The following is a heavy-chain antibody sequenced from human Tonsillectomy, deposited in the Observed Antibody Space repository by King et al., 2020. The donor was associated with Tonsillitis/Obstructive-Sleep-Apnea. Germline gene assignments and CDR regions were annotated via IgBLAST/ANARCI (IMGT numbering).Heavy chain of an antibody. CDR2: INHSGST. V-gene: IGHV4-34*01. Sequence: VQLRQWGAGLLKPSETLSLTCAVYGGSFSGYYWSWIRQPPGKGLEWIGEINHSGSTNYNPSLKSRVTISLDTSKNQFSLNLSSVTAADTAVYYCAREYFYHSSGYYEYWGQGTLVTVSS. CDR3: AREYFYHSSGYYEY. D-gene: IGHD3-22*01. J-gene: IGHJ4*02. CDR1: GGSFSGYY.